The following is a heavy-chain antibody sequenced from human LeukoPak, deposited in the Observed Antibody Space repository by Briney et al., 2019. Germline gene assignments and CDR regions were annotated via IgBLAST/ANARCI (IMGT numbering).Heavy chain of an antibody. D-gene: IGHD6-13*01. Sequence: PSETLSLTCAVYGGSFSSYYWGWIRQPPGKGLEWIGSIYYSGSTYYNPSLKSRVTISVDTSKNQFSLKLSSVTAADTAVYYCAKALSSALYSSSWYPFDYWGQGTLVTVSS. CDR1: GGSFSSYY. CDR3: AKALSSALYSSSWYPFDY. V-gene: IGHV4-39*01. CDR2: IYYSGST. J-gene: IGHJ4*02.